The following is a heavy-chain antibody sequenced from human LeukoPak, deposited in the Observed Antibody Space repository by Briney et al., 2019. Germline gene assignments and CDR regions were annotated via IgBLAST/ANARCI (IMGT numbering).Heavy chain of an antibody. V-gene: IGHV1-2*02. D-gene: IGHD5-18*01. Sequence: ASVKVSCKASGYTFTGYYMHWVRQAPGQGLEWMGWINPNSGGTDYVQKFQGRVTMTRDTSISTAYMELSRLRSDDTAVYYCASGTGYSYGKDFDYWGQGTLVTVSS. CDR1: GYTFTGYY. CDR2: INPNSGGT. CDR3: ASGTGYSYGKDFDY. J-gene: IGHJ4*02.